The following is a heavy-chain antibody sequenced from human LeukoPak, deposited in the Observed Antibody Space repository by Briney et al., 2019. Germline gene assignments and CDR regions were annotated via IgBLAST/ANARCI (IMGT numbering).Heavy chain of an antibody. D-gene: IGHD3-9*01. CDR1: GGSISSGSYY. CDR2: IYTSGST. J-gene: IGHJ4*02. CDR3: ARGGDFDVTFDY. Sequence: SETLSLTCTVSGGSISSGSYYWSWIRQPAGKGLEWIGRIYTSGSTNYNPSLKSRVTMSVDTSKNQFSLKLSSVTAADTAVYYCARGGDFDVTFDYWGQGTLVTVSS. V-gene: IGHV4-61*02.